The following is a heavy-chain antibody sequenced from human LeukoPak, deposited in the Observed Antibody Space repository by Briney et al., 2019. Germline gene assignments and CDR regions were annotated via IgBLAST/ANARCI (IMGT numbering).Heavy chain of an antibody. J-gene: IGHJ5*02. CDR3: ARSMVRGVVLEFNWFDP. CDR2: IIPIFGTA. CDR1: GGTFSSYA. Sequence: GASVKVSCKASGGTFSSYAISWVRQAPGQGLEWMGGIIPIFGTANYAQKFQGRVTITADESTSTAYMELSSLRSEDTTVYYCARSMVRGVVLEFNWFDPWGQGTLVTVSS. D-gene: IGHD3-10*01. V-gene: IGHV1-69*13.